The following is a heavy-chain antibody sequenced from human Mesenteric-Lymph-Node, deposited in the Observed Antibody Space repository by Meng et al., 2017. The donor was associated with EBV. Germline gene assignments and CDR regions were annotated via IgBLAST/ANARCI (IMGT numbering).Heavy chain of an antibody. V-gene: IGHV1-2*04. J-gene: IGHJ4*02. CDR2: INPNSGDT. D-gene: IGHD2-2*01. CDR3: ATLPAASTPHFSA. Sequence: QVRLVKSGAEVKKPGASVKVPCKASGYTFTGYYLHWVRQAPGQGLEWMGWINPNSGDTNYAQKFQGWVTMTRDTSINTAYMELSSLRSDATAVYYCATLPAASTPHFSAWGQGTLVTVSS. CDR1: GYTFTGYY.